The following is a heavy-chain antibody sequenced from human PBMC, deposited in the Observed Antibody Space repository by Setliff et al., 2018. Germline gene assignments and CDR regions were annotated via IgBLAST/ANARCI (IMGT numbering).Heavy chain of an antibody. V-gene: IGHV1-18*01. CDR3: SKLVRYCTTTACQGASGAEF. J-gene: IGHJ4*02. Sequence: ASVKVSCKASGYTFTNYAINWVRQAPGQGLEWVGWISAYSGNTYYAQKFQGRVTMTTDTSTATAYLELRSLRSDDTAVYYCSKLVRYCTTTACQGASGAEFWGQGTLVTVSS. CDR2: ISAYSGNT. CDR1: GYTFTNYA. D-gene: IGHD2-8*01.